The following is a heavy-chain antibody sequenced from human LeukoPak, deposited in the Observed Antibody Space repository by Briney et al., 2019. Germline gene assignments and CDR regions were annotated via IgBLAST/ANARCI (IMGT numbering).Heavy chain of an antibody. CDR3: ANEFWTQAS. Sequence: GGSLRLSCAASGFTFSSYAMYWVRQAPGKGLEWVSGISWNSGSRGYADSVKGRFTISRDNAESSLYLQMNSLRAEDTAVYYCANEFWTQASWGQGTLVTVSS. V-gene: IGHV3-9*01. J-gene: IGHJ4*02. CDR2: ISWNSGSR. D-gene: IGHD3/OR15-3a*01. CDR1: GFTFSSYA.